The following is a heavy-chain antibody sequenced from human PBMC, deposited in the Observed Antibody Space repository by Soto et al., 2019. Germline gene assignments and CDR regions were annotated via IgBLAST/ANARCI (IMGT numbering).Heavy chain of an antibody. V-gene: IGHV3-30-3*01. D-gene: IGHD3-22*01. CDR3: ARGVFYYYGSSGYSPDY. Sequence: GGSMGLSSEGSGFTSSSYVMHWVRQAPGKGLEWVALISFDGSKKNYADSVKGRFTISRDNSKNMMYLQMNSLRPEDTAVYYCARGVFYYYGSSGYSPDYWGQGTLVTVSS. CDR1: GFTSSSYV. CDR2: ISFDGSKK. J-gene: IGHJ4*02.